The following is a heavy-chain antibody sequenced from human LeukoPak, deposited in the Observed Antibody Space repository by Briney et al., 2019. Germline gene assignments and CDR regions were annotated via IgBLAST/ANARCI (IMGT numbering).Heavy chain of an antibody. V-gene: IGHV3-23*01. CDR3: AKDRGYMDSRLGFDY. Sequence: GGSLRLSCAASGFTFSSYAMSWVHQAPGKGLEWVSAISGSGGSTYYADSVKGRFTISRDNSKNTLYLQMNSLRAEDTAVYYCAKDRGYMDSRLGFDYWGQGTLVTVSS. CDR2: ISGSGGST. CDR1: GFTFSSYA. J-gene: IGHJ4*02. D-gene: IGHD3-10*01.